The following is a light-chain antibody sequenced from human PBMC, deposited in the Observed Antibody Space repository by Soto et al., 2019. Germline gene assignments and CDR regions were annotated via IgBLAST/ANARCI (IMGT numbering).Light chain of an antibody. V-gene: IGKV3-20*01. CDR1: QSVSSSY. J-gene: IGKJ1*01. CDR2: GAS. CDR3: QQYGSSPRT. Sequence: EIVLTQSPGTLSLSPGERATLSCRASQSVSSSYLAWYQQKPGQAPRLLIYGASSRATGIPDRFSGSGSGXXXXLIISRLEPEDFAVYYCQQYGSSPRTFGQGTKVEIK.